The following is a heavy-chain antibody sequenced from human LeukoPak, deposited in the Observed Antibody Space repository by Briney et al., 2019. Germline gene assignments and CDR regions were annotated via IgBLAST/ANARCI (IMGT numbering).Heavy chain of an antibody. V-gene: IGHV1-18*01. CDR1: GYTFTSYG. CDR3: ARDSHWSHPDYGDYVVVFDY. J-gene: IGHJ4*02. Sequence: ASVKVSCKASGYTFTSYGNSWVRQAPGQGLEWMGWISAYNGNTNYAQKLQGRVTMTTDTSTSTAYMELRSLRSDDTAVYYCARDSHWSHPDYGDYVVVFDYWGQGTLVTVSS. D-gene: IGHD4-17*01. CDR2: ISAYNGNT.